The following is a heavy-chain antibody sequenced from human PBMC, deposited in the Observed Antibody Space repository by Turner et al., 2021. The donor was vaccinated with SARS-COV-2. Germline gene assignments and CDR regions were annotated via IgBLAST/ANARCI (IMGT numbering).Heavy chain of an antibody. V-gene: IGHV3-30*18. CDR3: AKEGAENYYFDC. J-gene: IGHJ4*02. D-gene: IGHD1-7*01. CDR2: MSFDGSNT. Sequence: QVQLVESGGGVVPPGRSLSLSCAASGFTFRSFDMQWVRQDPGKGLEWVAFMSFDGSNTHYTDSVKGRITISRDSTKNTLYLQMASLRTEDTAVYYCAKEGAENYYFDCWGQGTLVTVSS. CDR1: GFTFRSFD.